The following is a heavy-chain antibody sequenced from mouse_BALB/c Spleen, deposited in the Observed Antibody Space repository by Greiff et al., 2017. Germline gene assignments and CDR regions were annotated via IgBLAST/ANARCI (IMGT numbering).Heavy chain of an antibody. CDR1: GYSITSDYA. J-gene: IGHJ4*01. CDR2: ISYSGST. CDR3: AREDGWALYAMDY. V-gene: IGHV3-2*02. D-gene: IGHD2-3*01. Sequence: EVQLVESGPGLVKPSQSLSLTCTVTGYSITSDYAWNWIRQFPGNKLEWMGYISYSGSTSYNPSLKSRISITRDTSKNQFFLQLNSVTTEDTATYYCAREDGWALYAMDYWGQGTSVTVSS.